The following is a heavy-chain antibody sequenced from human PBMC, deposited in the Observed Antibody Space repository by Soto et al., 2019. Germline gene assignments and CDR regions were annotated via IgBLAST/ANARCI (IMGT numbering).Heavy chain of an antibody. J-gene: IGHJ6*02. Sequence: ASVKVSCKASGYTFTDYIIHWVRQAPGQGLEWVGWINPKSGGTSHAQKFLGWVTMTRDTSITTAYMALSRLKSDDTAVYYCARGDSTDCSNGVCSFYYYYDRDVWGQETTVTVSS. CDR3: ARGDSTDCSNGVCSFYYYYDRDV. D-gene: IGHD2-8*01. CDR2: INPKSGGT. V-gene: IGHV1-2*04. CDR1: GYTFTDYI.